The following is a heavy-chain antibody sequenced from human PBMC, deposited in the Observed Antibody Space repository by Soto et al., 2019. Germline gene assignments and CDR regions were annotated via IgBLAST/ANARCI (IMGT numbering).Heavy chain of an antibody. J-gene: IGHJ4*02. CDR1: GGSISSYY. CDR3: ARTNSHDYGDYELLDY. Sequence: PSETLSLTCTVSGGSISSYYWSWIRQPPGKGLEWIGYIYYSGSTNYNPSLKSRVAISVDTSKIQFSLKLSSVTAADTAVYYCARTNSHDYGDYELLDYWGQGTLVTVSS. D-gene: IGHD4-17*01. CDR2: IYYSGST. V-gene: IGHV4-59*01.